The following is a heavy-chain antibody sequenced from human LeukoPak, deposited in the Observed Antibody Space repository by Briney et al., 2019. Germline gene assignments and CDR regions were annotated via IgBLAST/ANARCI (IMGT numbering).Heavy chain of an antibody. V-gene: IGHV3-21*01. CDR2: ISSSSSYI. D-gene: IGHD2-8*02. J-gene: IGHJ5*02. CDR1: GLTFSSYS. Sequence: GGSLRLSCAASGLTFSSYSMNWVRQAPGKGLEWVSSISSSSSYIYYADSVKGRFTISRDNAKNSLYLQMNSLRAEDTAVYYCAKAPGPPADPWGQGTLVTVSS. CDR3: AKAPGPPADP.